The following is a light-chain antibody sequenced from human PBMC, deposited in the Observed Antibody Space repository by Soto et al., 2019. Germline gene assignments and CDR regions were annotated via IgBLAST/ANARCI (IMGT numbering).Light chain of an antibody. CDR2: RNN. Sequence: QSALTQPPSASGTPGQRVTVSCSGASSNIGSNYVYWYQQFPGTAPKLLIYRNNQRPSGVPDRFSGSKSGTSASLAISGLRSEDEADYYCAAWDDSLSGVVFGGATKLTVL. J-gene: IGLJ2*01. V-gene: IGLV1-47*01. CDR3: AAWDDSLSGVV. CDR1: SSNIGSNY.